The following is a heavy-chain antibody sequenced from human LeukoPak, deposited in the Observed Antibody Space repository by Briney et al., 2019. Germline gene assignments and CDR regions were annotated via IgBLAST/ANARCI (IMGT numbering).Heavy chain of an antibody. D-gene: IGHD3-9*01. CDR3: AREVGPRYFDWLPLFN. J-gene: IGHJ4*02. CDR1: GGSISSGDYY. Sequence: SETLSLTCTVSGGSISSGDYYWSWIRQPPGKGLEWIGYIYYSGSTYYNPSLKSRVTISVDKSKSQFSLKLSSVTAADTAVYYCAREVGPRYFDWLPLFNWGQGTLVTVSS. CDR2: IYYSGST. V-gene: IGHV4-30-4*08.